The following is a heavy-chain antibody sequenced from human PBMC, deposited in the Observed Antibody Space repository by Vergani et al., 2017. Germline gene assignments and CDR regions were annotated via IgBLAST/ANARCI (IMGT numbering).Heavy chain of an antibody. Sequence: EVQLVESGGGLVKPGGSFELSWEASGFTFSKAGMSWFRRAPGKGLEWVGRIKSKTDGGTTDYAAPVKGRFTISRDDSKNTLYLQMNSLKTEDTAVYYCTTGPTGGLVVVVAATDYWGQGTLVTVSS. J-gene: IGHJ4*02. CDR2: IKSKTDGGTT. CDR3: TTGPTGGLVVVVAATDY. V-gene: IGHV3-15*01. D-gene: IGHD2-15*01. CDR1: GFTFSKAG.